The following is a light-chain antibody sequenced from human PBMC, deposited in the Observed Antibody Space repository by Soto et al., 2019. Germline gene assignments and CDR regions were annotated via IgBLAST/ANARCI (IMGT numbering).Light chain of an antibody. CDR2: EVS. V-gene: IGLV2-14*01. CDR3: SSHRTRSTWV. J-gene: IGLJ3*02. CDR1: SSDIGTYNF. Sequence: QSALTQPASVSGSPGQSITISCTGTSSDIGTYNFVSWYQLHPGKGPKLIIFEVSNRPLGVSDRFSGYMAGCTAALTISGVQAEEGGDYYCSSHRTRSTWVCGGGTKLTVL.